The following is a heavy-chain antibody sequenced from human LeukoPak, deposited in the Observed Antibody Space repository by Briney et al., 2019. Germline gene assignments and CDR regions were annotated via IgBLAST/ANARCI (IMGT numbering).Heavy chain of an antibody. J-gene: IGHJ3*02. CDR1: GYRFTTYW. CDR3: ARPKSPRYFDWSSDAFDI. CDR2: IYPDDSDT. V-gene: IGHV5-51*01. Sequence: GESLKISCKGSGYRFTTYWIGWVRQMPGKGLEWMGIIYPDDSDTKYSPSFQGQVTISADKSICTAYLQWSSLKASDTAMYYCARPKSPRYFDWSSDAFDIWGQGTMVTVSS. D-gene: IGHD3-9*01.